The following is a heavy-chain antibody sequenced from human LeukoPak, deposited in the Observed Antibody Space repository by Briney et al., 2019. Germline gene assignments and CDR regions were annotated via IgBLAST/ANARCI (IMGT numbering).Heavy chain of an antibody. CDR1: GLTFSSYG. CDR2: ISNDGSKK. J-gene: IGHJ4*02. CDR3: AKDRYSYAFEYSDS. D-gene: IGHD5-18*01. Sequence: GGSLRLSCAASGLTFSSYGMHWVRQAPGKGLDWVAVISNDGSKKYYADSVKGRFTISRDNSKNTLSLQVSSLRTKDTAVYYCAKDRYSYAFEYSDSWGQGTLVTVSS. V-gene: IGHV3-30*18.